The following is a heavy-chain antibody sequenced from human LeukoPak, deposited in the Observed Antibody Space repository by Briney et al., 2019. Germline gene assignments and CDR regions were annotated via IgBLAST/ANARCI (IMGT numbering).Heavy chain of an antibody. CDR2: IYYSGSI. CDR3: ARPGLVDAFDI. D-gene: IGHD5/OR15-5a*01. Sequence: SETLSLTCTVSGGSISSYYWNWIRQPPGKGLEWIGYIYYSGSINYNPSLKSRVTISLDTSKNQFSLKLSSVTAADTAVYYCARPGLVDAFDIWGQGTMVTVSS. J-gene: IGHJ3*02. CDR1: GGSISSYY. V-gene: IGHV4-59*01.